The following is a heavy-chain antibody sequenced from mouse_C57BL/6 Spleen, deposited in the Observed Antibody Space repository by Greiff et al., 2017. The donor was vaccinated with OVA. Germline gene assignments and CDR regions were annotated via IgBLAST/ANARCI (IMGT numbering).Heavy chain of an antibody. CDR3: ARGPYYYGSSYSAMDY. J-gene: IGHJ4*01. CDR1: GYTFTSYW. Sequence: QVQLQQPGAELVKPGASVKMSCKASGYTFTSYWITWVKQRPGQGLEWIGDIYPGSGSTNYNEKFKSKATLTVDTSSSTAYMQLSSLTSEDSAVYYGARGPYYYGSSYSAMDYWGQGTSVTVSS. CDR2: IYPGSGST. V-gene: IGHV1-55*01. D-gene: IGHD1-1*01.